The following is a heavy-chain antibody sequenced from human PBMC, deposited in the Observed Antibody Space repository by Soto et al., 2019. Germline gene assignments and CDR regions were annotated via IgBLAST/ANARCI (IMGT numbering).Heavy chain of an antibody. D-gene: IGHD3-22*01. CDR1: GGSFSGYY. CDR3: ARGGGYYRYWYFDL. J-gene: IGHJ2*01. Sequence: QVQLQQWGAGLLKPSETLSLTCAVYGGSFSGYYWSWIRQPPGKGLEWIGEINHSGSTNYNPSLKSRVTISVDTSKTQFSLKLSAVTAADTAVYYCARGGGYYRYWYFDLWGRGTLVTVSS. CDR2: INHSGST. V-gene: IGHV4-34*01.